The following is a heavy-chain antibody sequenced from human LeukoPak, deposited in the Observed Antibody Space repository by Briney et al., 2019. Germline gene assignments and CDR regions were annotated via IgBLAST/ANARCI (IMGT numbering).Heavy chain of an antibody. CDR1: GGTFSSYA. D-gene: IGHD6-13*01. Sequence: ASVKVSCKASGGTFSSYAISWVRQAPGQGLEWMGGIIPIFGTANYAQKFQGRVTITADESTSTAYMELSSLRSEDTAVYYCARQPPTYSNSWPDLYYYYYGMDVWGQGTTVTVSS. J-gene: IGHJ6*02. CDR2: IIPIFGTA. CDR3: ARQPPTYSNSWPDLYYYYYGMDV. V-gene: IGHV1-69*13.